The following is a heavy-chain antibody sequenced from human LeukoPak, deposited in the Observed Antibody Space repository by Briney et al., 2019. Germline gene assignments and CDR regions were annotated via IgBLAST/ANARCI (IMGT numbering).Heavy chain of an antibody. CDR3: ARDRQTAIVGATDAFDI. Sequence: SETLSLTCTVSGVSISSYYWSWIRQPPGKGLEWIGYIYYSGSTNYNPSLKSRVTISVDTSKNQFSLKLSSVTAADTAVYYCARDRQTAIVGATDAFDIWGQGTMVTVSS. D-gene: IGHD1-26*01. J-gene: IGHJ3*02. CDR1: GVSISSYY. V-gene: IGHV4-59*01. CDR2: IYYSGST.